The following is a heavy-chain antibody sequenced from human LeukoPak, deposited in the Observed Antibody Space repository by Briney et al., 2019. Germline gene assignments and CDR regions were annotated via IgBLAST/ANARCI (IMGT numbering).Heavy chain of an antibody. CDR2: IKQDGSEK. Sequence: GGSLRLYCAVSGFNFSIYWMSWVRQAPGKGLEWVANIKQDGSEKYYVDSVKGRFTISRDNAKNSLYLQMNSLRAEDTAVYHCARGGGGSDYWGQGTLVTVSS. V-gene: IGHV3-7*03. CDR3: ARGGGGSDY. J-gene: IGHJ4*02. CDR1: GFNFSIYW.